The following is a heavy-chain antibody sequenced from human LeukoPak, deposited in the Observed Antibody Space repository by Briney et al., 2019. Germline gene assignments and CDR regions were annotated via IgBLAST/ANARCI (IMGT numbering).Heavy chain of an antibody. V-gene: IGHV3-53*01. D-gene: IGHD1-26*01. CDR3: ARASIVGATRAFDI. CDR2: IYSGGST. J-gene: IGHJ3*02. Sequence: GGSPRLSCAASGFTVSSNYMSWVRQAPGKGLEWVSVIYSGGSTYYADSVKGRFTISRDNSKNTLYLQMNSLRAEDTAVYYCARASIVGATRAFDIWGQGTMVTVSS. CDR1: GFTVSSNY.